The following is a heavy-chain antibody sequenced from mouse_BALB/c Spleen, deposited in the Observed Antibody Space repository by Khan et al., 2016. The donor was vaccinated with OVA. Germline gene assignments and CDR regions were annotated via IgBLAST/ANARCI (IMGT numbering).Heavy chain of an antibody. CDR2: IYPGTDNA. Sequence: VQLKQSGAELVRPVSSLKLSFKTSGYIFTSYWCHWVKQRSGQGLDWIARIYPGTDNAYFNEKPKGKATLTADKSSSTAYIQLSSLTADDSAVYFCAREEALYYFDYWGQGTTLTVSS. V-gene: IGHV1-76*01. CDR1: GYIFTSYW. CDR3: AREEALYYFDY. J-gene: IGHJ2*01. D-gene: IGHD3-2*02.